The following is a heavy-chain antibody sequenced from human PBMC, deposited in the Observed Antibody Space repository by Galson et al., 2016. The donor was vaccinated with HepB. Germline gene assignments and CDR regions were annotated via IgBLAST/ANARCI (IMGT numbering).Heavy chain of an antibody. CDR1: GDSISSGAHY. CDR2: IYYSGST. Sequence: TLSLTCTVSGDSISSGAHYWNWIRQHPEKGLEWFGHIYYSGSTNYNPSFKSRVSLSVDTSKNQFSLNLTSMTAADTAIYYCARQSVGGKRAHFDYWGQGILVTVSS. J-gene: IGHJ4*02. CDR3: ARQSVGGKRAHFDY. D-gene: IGHD1-26*01. V-gene: IGHV4-31*03.